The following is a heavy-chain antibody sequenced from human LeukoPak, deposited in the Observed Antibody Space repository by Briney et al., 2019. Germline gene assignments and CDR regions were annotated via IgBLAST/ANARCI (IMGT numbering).Heavy chain of an antibody. J-gene: IGHJ4*02. CDR2: VSGTSGST. D-gene: IGHD3-10*01. Sequence: GGSLRLSCAASGFTFTSHAMNWVRQTPGKGLEWVSVVSGTSGSTNYADSVKGRFTISRDNSKNTLYLQMTSLRAEDTAVYYCARAGTYYGSGRAFFAYWGQGTQVTVSS. CDR1: GFTFTSHA. CDR3: ARAGTYYGSGRAFFAY. V-gene: IGHV3-23*01.